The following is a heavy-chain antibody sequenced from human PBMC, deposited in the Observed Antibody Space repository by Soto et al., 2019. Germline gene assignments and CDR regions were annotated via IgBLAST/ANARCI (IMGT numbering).Heavy chain of an antibody. J-gene: IGHJ4*02. V-gene: IGHV4-4*02. CDR3: AREYSSSKVRSYFDY. Sequence: QVQLQESGPGLVKPSGTLSLTCAVSGGSISSSNWWSWVRQPPGKGLEWIGEIYHSGSTNYNPSLTSRVTIAVDKSKNQFSLKLSSVTAADTAVYYCAREYSSSKVRSYFDYWGQGTLVTVSS. CDR1: GGSISSSNW. CDR2: IYHSGST. D-gene: IGHD6-6*01.